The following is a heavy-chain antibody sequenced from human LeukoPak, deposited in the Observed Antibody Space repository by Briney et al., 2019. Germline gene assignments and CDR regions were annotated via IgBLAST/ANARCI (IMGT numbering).Heavy chain of an antibody. J-gene: IGHJ4*02. D-gene: IGHD3-22*01. CDR1: GGSISSHY. CDR2: IYYSGST. Sequence: PSETLSLTCTVSGGSISSHYWSWIRQPPGKGLEWIGYIYYSGSTNYNPSLRSRVTISVDTSKNQFSLKLSSVTAADTAVYYCATYYYDNSGYYSQYYFDYWGQGSLVTVSS. V-gene: IGHV4-59*11. CDR3: ATYYYDNSGYYSQYYFDY.